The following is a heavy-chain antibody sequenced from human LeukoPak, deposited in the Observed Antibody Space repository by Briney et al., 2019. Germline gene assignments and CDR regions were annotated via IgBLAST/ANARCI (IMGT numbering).Heavy chain of an antibody. CDR1: GFTFDAYA. J-gene: IGHJ4*02. V-gene: IGHV3-9*01. CDR3: ARDPAPYTAMPDY. CDR2: ISWNGGGM. D-gene: IGHD5-18*01. Sequence: GGSLRLSCAASGFTFDAYAMHWVRQAPGKGLEWVSGISWNGGGMGYAVPVKGRFTISRDDAKNSLYLQMNSLRAEDTAVYYCARDPAPYTAMPDYWGQGTLVTVSS.